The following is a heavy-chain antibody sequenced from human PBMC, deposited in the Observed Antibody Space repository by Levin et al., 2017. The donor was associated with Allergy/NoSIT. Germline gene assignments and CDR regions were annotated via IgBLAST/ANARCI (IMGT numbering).Heavy chain of an antibody. D-gene: IGHD3-10*01. J-gene: IGHJ4*02. Sequence: GGSLRLSCAASGFIVSDSYMSWIRQAPGKGLEWVSYISRGNSYTNYLDSVKGRFTISRNNAKNSLYLQMNSLRAEDAAIYYCARGRVPNDYWGQGTLVTVSS. CDR2: ISRGNSYT. V-gene: IGHV3-11*05. CDR1: GFIVSDSY. CDR3: ARGRVPNDY.